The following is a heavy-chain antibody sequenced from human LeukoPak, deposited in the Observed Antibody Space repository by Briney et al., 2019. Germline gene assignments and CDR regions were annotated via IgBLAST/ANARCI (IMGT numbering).Heavy chain of an antibody. D-gene: IGHD3-22*01. V-gene: IGHV4-4*07. CDR1: GGSISSYY. CDR3: ARVTGYMIEDYFDY. CDR2: IYTSGST. J-gene: IGHJ4*02. Sequence: SETLSLTCTVSGGSISSYYWSWIRQPAGKGLEWIGRIYTSGSTNYNPSLKSRVTISVKTSKNQFSLKLSPVTAADTAVYYCARVTGYMIEDYFDYWGQGTLVTVSS.